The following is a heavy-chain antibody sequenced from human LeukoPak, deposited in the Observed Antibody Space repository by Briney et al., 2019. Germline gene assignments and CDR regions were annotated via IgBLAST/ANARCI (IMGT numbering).Heavy chain of an antibody. CDR1: GGSISSYY. D-gene: IGHD6-13*01. V-gene: IGHV4-59*12. CDR2: IYYSGST. Sequence: SETLSLTCTVSGGSISSYYWSWIRQPPGKGLEWIGYIYYSGSTNYNPSLKSRVTISVDTSKNQFSLKLSSVTAADTAVYYCARSSSSWYVKGDFDYWGQGTLVTVSS. CDR3: ARSSSSWYVKGDFDY. J-gene: IGHJ4*02.